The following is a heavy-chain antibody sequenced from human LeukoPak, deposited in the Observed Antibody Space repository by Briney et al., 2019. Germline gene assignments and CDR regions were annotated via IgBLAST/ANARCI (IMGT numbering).Heavy chain of an antibody. Sequence: PSETLSLTCTVSGYSISSGYYWGWSRQPPGKGLEWIGSIYHSGSTYYNPSLKSRVTISVDTSKNQFSLKLSSVTAADTAVYYCARASIVVVPAAWGQGTMVTVSS. D-gene: IGHD2-2*01. CDR3: ARASIVVVPAA. CDR2: IYHSGST. J-gene: IGHJ3*01. V-gene: IGHV4-38-2*02. CDR1: GYSISSGYY.